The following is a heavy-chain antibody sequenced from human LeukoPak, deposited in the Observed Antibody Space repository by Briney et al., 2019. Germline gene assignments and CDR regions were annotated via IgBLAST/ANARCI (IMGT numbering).Heavy chain of an antibody. V-gene: IGHV3-NL1*01. CDR2: IYSGGST. Sequence: GGSLRLSCVASGFSFSGSTLHWVRQAPGKGLEWVSVIYSGGSTYYADSVKGRFTISRDNSKNTLYLQMNSLRAEDTAVYYCAKDDSSGYYSAPFDYWGQGTLVTVSS. CDR3: AKDDSSGYYSAPFDY. CDR1: GFSFSGST. D-gene: IGHD3-22*01. J-gene: IGHJ4*02.